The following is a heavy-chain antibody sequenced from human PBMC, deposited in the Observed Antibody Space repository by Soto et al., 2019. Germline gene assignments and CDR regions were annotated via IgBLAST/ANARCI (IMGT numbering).Heavy chain of an antibody. D-gene: IGHD1-26*01. CDR2: IGPESGAT. V-gene: IGHV1-2*02. J-gene: IGHJ4*02. CDR1: GYTFTGHY. Sequence: GASVKVSCKASGYTFTGHYIHWVRQTPEQGPEWMGEIGPESGATRYAQRFQGRVTMTRDMSITTVYKELNNLSPDDTAVYYCGRGRSGQIVVFYWGQGTPVTVSS. CDR3: GRGRSGQIVVFY.